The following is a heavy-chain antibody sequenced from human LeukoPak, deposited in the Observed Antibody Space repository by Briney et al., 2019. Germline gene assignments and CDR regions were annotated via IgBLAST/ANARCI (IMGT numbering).Heavy chain of an antibody. J-gene: IGHJ4*02. CDR2: VYYSGIT. Sequence: SDTLSLTCTVSGGSINNYYWSWIRQPPGKGLEWVGYVYYSGITNSNASLKSRVTISVDTSKNQFSLKLTSVTAADTAVYFCARHLYDYYFDYWGPGTLVTVSS. D-gene: IGHD3-3*01. CDR3: ARHLYDYYFDY. CDR1: GGSINNYY. V-gene: IGHV4-59*08.